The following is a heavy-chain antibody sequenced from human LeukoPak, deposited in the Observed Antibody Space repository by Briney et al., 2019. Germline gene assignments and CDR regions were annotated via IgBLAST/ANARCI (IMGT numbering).Heavy chain of an antibody. Sequence: PGGSLRLSCAASGFSFSIYTMNWVRQAPGKGLDWVSSIDTSSTYIEYADSVKGRFTISRDNAKKSLHLEMNSLRAEDTAVYYCARSHYGSGSYYLDAFDVWGQGTVVTVSS. CDR1: GFSFSIYT. CDR3: ARSHYGSGSYYLDAFDV. D-gene: IGHD3-10*01. CDR2: IDTSSTYI. J-gene: IGHJ3*01. V-gene: IGHV3-21*01.